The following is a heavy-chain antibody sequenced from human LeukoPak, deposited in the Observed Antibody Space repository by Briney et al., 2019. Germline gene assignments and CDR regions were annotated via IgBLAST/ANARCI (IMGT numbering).Heavy chain of an antibody. D-gene: IGHD2-15*01. CDR1: GFTFDDYG. CDR2: INWNGGST. V-gene: IGHV3-20*04. Sequence: GGSLRLSCAASGFTFDDYGMSWVRQAPGKGLEWVSGINWNGGSTGYADSVKGRFTISRDNSKNTLYLQMNSLRAEDTAVYYCAKDRFSALVVVAATDWFDPWGQGTLVTVSS. J-gene: IGHJ5*02. CDR3: AKDRFSALVVVAATDWFDP.